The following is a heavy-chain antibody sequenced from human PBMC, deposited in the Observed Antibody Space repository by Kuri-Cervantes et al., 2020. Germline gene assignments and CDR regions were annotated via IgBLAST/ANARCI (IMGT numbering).Heavy chain of an antibody. CDR2: INPSGGST. CDR3: ARGYYDSSGYYYPYYYYGMDV. D-gene: IGHD3-22*01. Sequence: ASVKVSCKASGYTFTSYYMHWVRQAPGQGLEWMGIINPSGGSTSYAQKFQGRVTMTRDTSTSTAYMELRSLRSDDTAVYYCARGYYDSSGYYYPYYYYGMDVWGQGTTVTVSS. V-gene: IGHV1-46*01. J-gene: IGHJ6*02. CDR1: GYTFTSYY.